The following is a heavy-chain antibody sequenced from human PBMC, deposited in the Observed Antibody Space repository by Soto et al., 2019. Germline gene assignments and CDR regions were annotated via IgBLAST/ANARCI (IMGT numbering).Heavy chain of an antibody. Sequence: QVQLVQSGAEVKKPGSSVKVSCKASGGTFSSYTISWVRQAPGQGLEWMGRIIPILGIANYAQKFQGRVTITADKSTSTADMELSSLRSEDTAVYYCARDPDDLIGGYYYMDVWGKGTTVTVSS. J-gene: IGHJ6*03. D-gene: IGHD3-16*01. CDR3: ARDPDDLIGGYYYMDV. V-gene: IGHV1-69*08. CDR1: GGTFSSYT. CDR2: IIPILGIA.